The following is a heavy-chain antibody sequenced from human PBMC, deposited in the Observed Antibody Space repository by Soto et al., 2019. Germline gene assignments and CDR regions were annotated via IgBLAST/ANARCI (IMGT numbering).Heavy chain of an antibody. D-gene: IGHD2-21*02. J-gene: IGHJ5*02. CDR2: IRNKANSYAT. V-gene: IGHV3-73*02. Sequence: EVQLVESGGGLVQPGGSLKLSCAASGFTFSDSTMHWVRQASGKGLEWVGRIRNKANSYATAYAASVKGRFTVSRDDSKNRAYLQMNGLNTEDSAVYYCTSSFVVVAAIAASWGQGTLVTVSS. CDR1: GFTFSDST. CDR3: TSSFVVVAAIAAS.